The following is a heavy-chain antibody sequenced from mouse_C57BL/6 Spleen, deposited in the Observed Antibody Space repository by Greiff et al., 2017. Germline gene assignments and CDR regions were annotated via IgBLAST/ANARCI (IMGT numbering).Heavy chain of an antibody. V-gene: IGHV1-50*01. CDR1: GYTFTSYW. D-gene: IGHD1-1*01. Sequence: QVHVKQPGAELVKPGASVKLSCKASGYTFTSYWMQWVKQRPGQGLEWIGEIDPSDSYTNYNQKFKGKATLTVDTSSSTAYMPLSSLTSEDSAVYYCARRTVVPYFDYWGQGTTLTVSS. CDR3: ARRTVVPYFDY. CDR2: IDPSDSYT. J-gene: IGHJ2*01.